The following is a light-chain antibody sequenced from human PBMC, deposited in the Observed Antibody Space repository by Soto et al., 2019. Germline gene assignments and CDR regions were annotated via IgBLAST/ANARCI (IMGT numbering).Light chain of an antibody. Sequence: SYELTQPPSVSVSPGQTASITCSGDKLGDKYACWYQQKPGQSPVLVIYQDSKRPSGIPERFSGSNSGNTATLTISGTQAMDEADYYCCSYAGGASVIVVFGGGTKLTVL. V-gene: IGLV3-1*01. CDR1: KLGDKY. J-gene: IGLJ2*01. CDR3: CSYAGGASVIVV. CDR2: QDS.